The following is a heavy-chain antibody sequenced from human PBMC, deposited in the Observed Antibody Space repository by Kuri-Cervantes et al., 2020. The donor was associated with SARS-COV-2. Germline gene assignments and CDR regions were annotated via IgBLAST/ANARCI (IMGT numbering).Heavy chain of an antibody. D-gene: IGHD2-15*01. J-gene: IGHJ4*02. CDR1: GFTFSSYA. CDR2: LGGSGDVT. Sequence: ETLSLTCAASGFTFSSYAMTWVRQAPGKGLEWVSGLGGSGDVTYYADSVKGRFTISGDNSNNTLYLQMNSLRGEDTAVYYCAKLFGVMVAGTLDYWGQGTLVTVSS. V-gene: IGHV3-23*01. CDR3: AKLFGVMVAGTLDY.